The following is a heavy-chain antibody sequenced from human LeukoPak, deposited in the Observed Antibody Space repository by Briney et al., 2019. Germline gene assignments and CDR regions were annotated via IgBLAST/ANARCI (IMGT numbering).Heavy chain of an antibody. D-gene: IGHD1-14*01. Sequence: ASVKVSCKASGYTFTSYGISWVRQAPGQGLEWMGVINPSGAITTYAQKFQGRVTMTRDTSTSTVYMYLSSLRSEDTAVYYCARAWRYTDWFDPWGQGTLVTVSS. J-gene: IGHJ5*02. CDR2: INPSGAIT. V-gene: IGHV1-46*01. CDR3: ARAWRYTDWFDP. CDR1: GYTFTSYG.